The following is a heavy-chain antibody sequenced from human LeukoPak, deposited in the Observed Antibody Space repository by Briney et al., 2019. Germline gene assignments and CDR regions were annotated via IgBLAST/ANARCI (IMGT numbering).Heavy chain of an antibody. CDR1: GFTVSSNY. CDR3: AREEDGDYYFDY. J-gene: IGHJ4*02. CDR2: IYSGGST. D-gene: IGHD4-17*01. V-gene: IGHV3-66*01. Sequence: QTGGSLRLSCAASGFTVSSNYMSWVRQAPGKGLEWVSVIYSGGSTYYADSVKGRFTISRDNSKNTLYLQMNSLRAEDTAVYYCAREEDGDYYFDYWGQGTLVTVSS.